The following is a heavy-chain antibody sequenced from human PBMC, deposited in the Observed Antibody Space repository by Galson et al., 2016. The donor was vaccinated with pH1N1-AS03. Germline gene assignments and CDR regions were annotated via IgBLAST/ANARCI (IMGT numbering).Heavy chain of an antibody. J-gene: IGHJ1*01. CDR3: ARDLLNYNIDTGSNAPGY. Sequence: SLRLSCATSGFTISDYYMSWIRQTPGKGLEWIAYISSAGKTTYYGDSVKGRFTISRDNARNSLYLQMNSLRADDTAVYYCARDLLNYNIDTGSNAPGYWGLGTLVTVSS. CDR1: GFTISDYY. D-gene: IGHD3-10*01. V-gene: IGHV3-11*01. CDR2: ISSAGKTT.